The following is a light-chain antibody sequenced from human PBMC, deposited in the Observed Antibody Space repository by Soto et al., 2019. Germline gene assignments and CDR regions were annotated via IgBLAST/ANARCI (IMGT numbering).Light chain of an antibody. CDR2: GAS. CDR1: LTSGHS. V-gene: IGKV1-39*01. J-gene: IGKJ1*01. Sequence: DIQMTQSPSSLSASVRDRVTITCRAMLTSGHSLTWFQQKAGKPPTLLIYGASALQRGVPARFSGSGSGTEFTLTINKMQREDCATYYCQQTYNLPRTFGQGTKV. CDR3: QQTYNLPRT.